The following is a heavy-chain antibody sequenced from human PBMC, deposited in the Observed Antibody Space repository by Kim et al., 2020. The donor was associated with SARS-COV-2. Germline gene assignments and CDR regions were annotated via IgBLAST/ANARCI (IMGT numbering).Heavy chain of an antibody. Sequence: ASVKVSCKASGYTFTSYYMHWVRQAPGQGLEWMGIINPSGGSTSYAQKFQGRVTMTRDTSTSTVYMELSSLRSEDTAVYYCARDQNPSYDYVWGTKGNGMDVWGQGTTVTVSS. CDR3: ARDQNPSYDYVWGTKGNGMDV. J-gene: IGHJ6*02. CDR1: GYTFTSYY. CDR2: INPSGGST. D-gene: IGHD3-16*01. V-gene: IGHV1-46*01.